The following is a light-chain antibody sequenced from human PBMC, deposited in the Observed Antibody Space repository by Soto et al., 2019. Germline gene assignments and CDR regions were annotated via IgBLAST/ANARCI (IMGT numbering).Light chain of an antibody. CDR2: AIS. V-gene: IGKV3-20*01. Sequence: IVLTQSPGTLSLSPGESATLSCRSSESVTDSQLAWYQQKPGQAPRLLIYAISTMAAGIPDRFSGSGSGTDFTLTISRLEPEDFAMYYCQQYGSSRWTFAQGTKVEVE. CDR1: ESVTDSQ. J-gene: IGKJ1*01. CDR3: QQYGSSRWT.